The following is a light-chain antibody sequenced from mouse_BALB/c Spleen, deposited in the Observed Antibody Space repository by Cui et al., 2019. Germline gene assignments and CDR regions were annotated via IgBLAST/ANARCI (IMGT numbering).Light chain of an antibody. J-gene: IGKJ1*01. CDR2: NAK. V-gene: IGKV12-44*01. CDR1: ENIYSY. CDR3: QHHYGTPRT. Sequence: DIQMIPSAASLSASVGETVTITCRASENIYSYLAWYQQKQGKSPQLLVYNAKTLAEGVPSRFSGSGSGTQFSLKINSLQPEDFGSYYCQHHYGTPRTFGGGTKLEIK.